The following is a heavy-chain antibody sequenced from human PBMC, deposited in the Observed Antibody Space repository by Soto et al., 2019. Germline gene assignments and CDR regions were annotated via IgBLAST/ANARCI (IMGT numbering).Heavy chain of an antibody. J-gene: IGHJ3*02. CDR1: GFTLSNFW. Sequence: DVQLVESGGDLAQPGGALRLSCAASGFTLSNFWVNWVRQAPGKGLEWVANIKQGGIERNYVDSVKGRFTISSDDTKNTLFLQMNKLRVEDAAIYYCLVTTSAVDIWGRGTTVTVSS. D-gene: IGHD4-17*01. CDR2: IKQGGIER. CDR3: LVTTSAVDI. V-gene: IGHV3-7*01.